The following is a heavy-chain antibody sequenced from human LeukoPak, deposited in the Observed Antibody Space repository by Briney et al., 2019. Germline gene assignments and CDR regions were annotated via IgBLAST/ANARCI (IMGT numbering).Heavy chain of an antibody. D-gene: IGHD6-13*01. CDR1: GFTFSSYW. V-gene: IGHV3-23*01. Sequence: PGGSLRLSCAASGFTFSSYWMSWVRQAPGKGLEWVSAISGSGGSTYYADSVKGRFTISRDNSKNTLYLQMNSLRAEDTAVYYCAKVSSSWYLDSDAFDIWGQGTMVTVSS. J-gene: IGHJ3*02. CDR2: ISGSGGST. CDR3: AKVSSSWYLDSDAFDI.